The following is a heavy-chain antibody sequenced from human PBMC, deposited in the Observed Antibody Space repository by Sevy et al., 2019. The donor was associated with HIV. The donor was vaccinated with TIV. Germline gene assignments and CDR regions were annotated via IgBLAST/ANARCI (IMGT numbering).Heavy chain of an antibody. CDR3: ARVPVGGAPDCDAIDV. Sequence: SETLSLTCTVSGAAISSGGYYWTSIRQHPGKGLEWIGNVYHSGSRFYHPSLKGRVTMPVVTSKNQFSLNLTSLTAADTAVDYWARVPVGGAPDCDAIDVWGQGTSVTVSS. CDR2: VYHSGSR. J-gene: IGHJ6*02. D-gene: IGHD2-21*02. V-gene: IGHV4-31*03. CDR1: GAAISSGGYY.